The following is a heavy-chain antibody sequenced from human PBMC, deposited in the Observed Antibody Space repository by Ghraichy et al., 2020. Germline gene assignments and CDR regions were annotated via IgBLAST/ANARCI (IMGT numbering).Heavy chain of an antibody. CDR3: AKVVQQLVRFSCDY. D-gene: IGHD6-13*01. J-gene: IGHJ4*02. CDR2: ISGSTGRT. Sequence: GGPLRLSCAASGFTFSNSAMSWVRQAPGKGLEWVSAISGSTGRTYYADSVKGRFTISRDNSKNTLYLQMNSLRAEDTAVYYCAKVVQQLVRFSCDYWGQGTLVTVSS. CDR1: GFTFSNSA. V-gene: IGHV3-23*01.